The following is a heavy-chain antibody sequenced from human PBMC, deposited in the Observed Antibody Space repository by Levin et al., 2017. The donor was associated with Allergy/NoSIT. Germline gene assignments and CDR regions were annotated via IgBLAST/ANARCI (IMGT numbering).Heavy chain of an antibody. CDR2: IYPGDSDT. J-gene: IGHJ6*03. V-gene: IGHV5-51*01. CDR3: ARLRGQQLALGNYYYYMDV. D-gene: IGHD6-13*01. Sequence: GESLKISCKGSGYRFTSYWIGWVRQMPGKGLEWMGIIYPGDSDTRYSPSFQGQVTISADKSISTAYLQWSSLKASDTAMYYCARLRGQQLALGNYYYYMDVWAKGTTVTVSS. CDR1: GYRFTSYW.